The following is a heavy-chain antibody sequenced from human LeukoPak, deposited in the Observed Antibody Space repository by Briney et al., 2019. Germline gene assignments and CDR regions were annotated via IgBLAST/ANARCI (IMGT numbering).Heavy chain of an antibody. CDR3: ARAPYYGSGRGAFDI. Sequence: PGGSLRLSCAASGLIFSSYWMSWVRQAPGKGLEWVANIKKDGSEMYYVDSVKGRLTISRDNAKNSLYLQMNSLRADDTAVYYCARAPYYGSGRGAFDIWGQGTMVTVSS. D-gene: IGHD3-10*01. CDR2: IKKDGSEM. CDR1: GLIFSSYW. V-gene: IGHV3-7*04. J-gene: IGHJ3*02.